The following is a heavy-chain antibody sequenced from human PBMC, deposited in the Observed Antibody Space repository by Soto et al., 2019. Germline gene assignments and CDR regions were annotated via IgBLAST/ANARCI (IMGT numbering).Heavy chain of an antibody. Sequence: SETLSLTCTVSGGSISSYYWSWIRQPPGKGLEWIGYIYYSGSTNYNPSLKSRVTISVDTSKNQFSLKLSSVTAADTAVYYCARDPLFWSVKPLWGQGTLVTVSS. CDR1: GGSISSYY. CDR3: ARDPLFWSVKPL. J-gene: IGHJ4*02. D-gene: IGHD3-3*01. V-gene: IGHV4-59*01. CDR2: IYYSGST.